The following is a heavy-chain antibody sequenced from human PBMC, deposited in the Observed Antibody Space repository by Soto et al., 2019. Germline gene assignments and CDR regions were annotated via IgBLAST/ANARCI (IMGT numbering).Heavy chain of an antibody. V-gene: IGHV3-9*01. CDR2: ISGNSGTV. Sequence: AQLVESGGATVQPGWSLRLSCVGSGLIFDDFAMHWVRQSPGKGLEWVSGISGNSGTVTSAASVRGRFTISRDNAENSLSLHMNNLRPEDTAFYFCTTDRSSSLEWGFDSWGQGTLVTVSS. J-gene: IGHJ4*02. CDR1: GLIFDDFA. CDR3: TTDRSSSLEWGFDS. D-gene: IGHD1-26*01.